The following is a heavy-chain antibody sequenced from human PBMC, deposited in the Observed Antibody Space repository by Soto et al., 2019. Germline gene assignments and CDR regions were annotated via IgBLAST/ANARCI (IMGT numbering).Heavy chain of an antibody. V-gene: IGHV3-7*01. CDR1: GFTVRSYW. CDR3: ARVDHY. J-gene: IGHJ4*02. Sequence: GGSLRLSCAGAGFTVRSYWLNWVRQAPGKGLEWVANIKEDGSERYYVDSVKGRFTISRDNAKSSLFLQMNSLRAEDTAVYYCARVDHYRGQGILISAS. CDR2: IKEDGSER. D-gene: IGHD2-2*03.